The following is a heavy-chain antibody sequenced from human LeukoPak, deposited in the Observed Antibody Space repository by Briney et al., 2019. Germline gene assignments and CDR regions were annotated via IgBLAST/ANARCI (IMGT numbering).Heavy chain of an antibody. Sequence: GGSLRLSCAASGFSFISYGMHWVRQAPGKGLEWVGVISDDGRRKDYADSVKGRFAISRDNSKDTLYLQMNSLRAEDTAVYYCAKRPSDYGDYVSYFDYWGQGTLVTVSS. CDR3: AKRPSDYGDYVSYFDY. CDR2: ISDDGRRK. D-gene: IGHD4-17*01. V-gene: IGHV3-30*18. J-gene: IGHJ4*02. CDR1: GFSFISYG.